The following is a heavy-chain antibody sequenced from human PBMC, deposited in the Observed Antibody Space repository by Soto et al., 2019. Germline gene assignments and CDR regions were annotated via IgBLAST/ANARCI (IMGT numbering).Heavy chain of an antibody. CDR3: ARDIYSSGWPNFDY. J-gene: IGHJ4*02. D-gene: IGHD6-19*01. V-gene: IGHV3-30-3*01. CDR2: ISYDGSNK. Sequence: GGSLGLSCAASGFTFSSYAMHWVRQAPGKGLEWVAVISYDGSNKYYADSVKGRFTISRDNSKNTLYLQMNSLRAEDTAVYYCARDIYSSGWPNFDYWGQGTLVTVSS. CDR1: GFTFSSYA.